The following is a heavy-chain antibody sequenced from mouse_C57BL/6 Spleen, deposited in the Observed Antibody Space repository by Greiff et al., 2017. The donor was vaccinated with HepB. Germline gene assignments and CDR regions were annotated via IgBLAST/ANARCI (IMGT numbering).Heavy chain of an antibody. J-gene: IGHJ4*01. CDR2: IYPRSGNT. V-gene: IGHV1-81*01. Sequence: QVQLQQSGAELARPGASVKLSCKASGYTFTSYGISWVKQRTGQGLEWIGEIYPRSGNTYYNEKFKGKATLTADKSSSTAYMELRSLTSEDSAVFFCAGYYGSRYYAMAYWGQGPSVTVPS. CDR3: AGYYGSRYYAMAY. D-gene: IGHD1-1*01. CDR1: GYTFTSYG.